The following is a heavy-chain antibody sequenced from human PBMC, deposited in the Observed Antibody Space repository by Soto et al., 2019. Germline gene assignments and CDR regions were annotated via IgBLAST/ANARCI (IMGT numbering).Heavy chain of an antibody. CDR2: ISAYNGNT. V-gene: IGHV1-18*01. J-gene: IGHJ5*02. Sequence: GASVKVSCKASGYTFTSYGISWVRQAPGQGLEWMGWISAYNGNTNYAQKLQGRVTMTTDTSTSTAYMELRSLRSDDTAVYYCARDYDFWSGLRGFDPWGQGTLVTVSS. D-gene: IGHD3-3*01. CDR1: GYTFTSYG. CDR3: ARDYDFWSGLRGFDP.